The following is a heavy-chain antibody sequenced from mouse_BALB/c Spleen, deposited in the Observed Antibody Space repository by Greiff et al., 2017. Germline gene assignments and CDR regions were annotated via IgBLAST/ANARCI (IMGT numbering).Heavy chain of an antibody. Sequence: EVMLVESGGGLVKPGGSLKLSCAASGFTFSSYAMSWVRQTPEKRLEWVASISSGGSTYYPDSVKGRFTISRDNARNILYLQMSSLRSEDTAMYYCARGRGNWAMDYWGQGTSVTVSS. V-gene: IGHV5-6-5*01. D-gene: IGHD2-1*01. CDR2: ISSGGST. J-gene: IGHJ4*01. CDR3: ARGRGNWAMDY. CDR1: GFTFSSYA.